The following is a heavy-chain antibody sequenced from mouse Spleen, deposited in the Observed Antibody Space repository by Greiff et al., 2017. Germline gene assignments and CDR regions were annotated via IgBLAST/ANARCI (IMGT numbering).Heavy chain of an antibody. CDR3: TRCDRYDGD. CDR1: GYTFTDYE. J-gene: IGHJ3*01. Sequence: VKLQESGAELVRPGASVTLSCKASGYTFTDYEMHWVKQTPVHGLEWIGAIDPETGGTAYNQKFKGKAILTADKSSSTAYMELRSLTSEDSAVYYCTRCDRYDGDWGQGTLVTVSA. CDR2: IDPETGGT. V-gene: IGHV1-15*01. D-gene: IGHD2-14*01.